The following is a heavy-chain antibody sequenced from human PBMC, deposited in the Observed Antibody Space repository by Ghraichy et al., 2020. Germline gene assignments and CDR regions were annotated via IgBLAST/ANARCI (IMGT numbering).Heavy chain of an antibody. V-gene: IGHV4-30-2*01. CDR1: GGSISSGGYS. CDR2: IYHSGST. J-gene: IGHJ3*02. Sequence: SETLSLTCTVSGGSISSGGYSWSWIRQPPGKGLEWIGYIYHSGSTYYNPSLKSRVTISVDRSKNQFSLKLSSVTAADTAVYYCARVRAYCSSTSCYAGAFDIWGQGTMVTVSS. D-gene: IGHD2-2*01. CDR3: ARVRAYCSSTSCYAGAFDI.